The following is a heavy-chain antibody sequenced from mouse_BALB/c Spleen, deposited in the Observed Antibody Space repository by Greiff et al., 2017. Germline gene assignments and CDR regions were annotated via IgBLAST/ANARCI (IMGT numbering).Heavy chain of an antibody. CDR3: ARHGAGTGDAMDY. CDR2: INPSNGRT. D-gene: IGHD4-1*01. CDR1: GYTFTSYW. Sequence: QVQLQQSGAELVKPGASVKLSCKASGYTFTSYWMHWVKQRPGQGLEWIGEINPSNGRTNYNEKFKSKATLTVDKSSSTVYMELSRLTSEDSAVYFCARHGAGTGDAMDYWGQGTSVTVSS. V-gene: IGHV1S81*02. J-gene: IGHJ4*01.